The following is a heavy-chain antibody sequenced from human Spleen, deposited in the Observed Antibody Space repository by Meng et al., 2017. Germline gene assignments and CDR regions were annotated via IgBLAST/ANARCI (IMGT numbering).Heavy chain of an antibody. D-gene: IGHD1-26*01. CDR2: IYQSGST. CDR3: ARVYGRLAFDI. CDR1: GSSISNGYY. J-gene: IGHJ3*02. V-gene: IGHV4-38-2*01. Sequence: SETLSLTCAVSGSSISNGYYWGWIRQPPGKGLEWIGSIYQSGSTYYHPSLKSRVTISVDTSKNQFSLKLSSVTAADTAVYYCARVYGRLAFDIWGQGTMVTVSS.